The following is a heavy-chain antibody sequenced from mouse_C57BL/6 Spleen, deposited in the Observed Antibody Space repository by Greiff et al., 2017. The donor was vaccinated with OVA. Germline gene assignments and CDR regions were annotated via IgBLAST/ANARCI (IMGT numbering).Heavy chain of an antibody. V-gene: IGHV1-26*01. D-gene: IGHD1-1*01. CDR3: ARKDYYGSSCAY. Sequence: EVQLQQSGPELVKPGASVKISCKASGYTFTDYYMNWVKQSHGKSLEWIGDINPNNGGTSYNQKFKGKATLTVDKSSSTAYMELRSLTSEDSAVYYCARKDYYGSSCAYWGQGTLVTVSA. CDR2: INPNNGGT. CDR1: GYTFTDYY. J-gene: IGHJ3*01.